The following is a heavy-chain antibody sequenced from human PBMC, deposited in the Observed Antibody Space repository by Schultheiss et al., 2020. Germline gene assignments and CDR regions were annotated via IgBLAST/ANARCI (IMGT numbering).Heavy chain of an antibody. V-gene: IGHV4-39*01. D-gene: IGHD3-9*01. J-gene: IGHJ5*02. CDR2: IYYSGST. CDR3: ARGDYDILTGYYPWFDP. CDR1: GGSISSSSYY. Sequence: SQTLSLTCTVSGGSISSSSYYWGWIRQPPGKGLEWIGSIYYSGSTYYNPSLKSRVTISVDTSKNQFSLKLSSVTAADTAVYYCARGDYDILTGYYPWFDPWGQGTLVTVSS.